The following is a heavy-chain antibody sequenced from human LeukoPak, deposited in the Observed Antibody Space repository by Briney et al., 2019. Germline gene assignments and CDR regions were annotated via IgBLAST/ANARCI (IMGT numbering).Heavy chain of an antibody. D-gene: IGHD6-19*01. J-gene: IGHJ4*02. CDR3: ARGCSSGWCLDY. V-gene: IGHV3-48*03. CDR2: ISSSGGGSTI. Sequence: GGSLRLSCAASGFTFSSYPMNWVRQAPGKGLEWVSYISSSGGGSTIYYTDSVKGRFTISRDNAKNSLYLQMNSLRAEDTGIYYCARGCSSGWCLDYWGQGTLVTVSS. CDR1: GFTFSSYP.